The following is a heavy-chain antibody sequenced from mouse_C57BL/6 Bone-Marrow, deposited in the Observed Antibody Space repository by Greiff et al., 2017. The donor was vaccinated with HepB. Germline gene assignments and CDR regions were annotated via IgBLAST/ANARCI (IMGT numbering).Heavy chain of an antibody. D-gene: IGHD1-1*01. CDR3: ARGATVVEARDY. V-gene: IGHV1-16*01. J-gene: IGHJ4*01. Sequence: EVQLQESGPKVVNAGASVKLSCKSSGYSFSRYKMECVKQSHVKSLEWIEHINLFNGITNYNGNFKSKATLTVDISSSTAYMELSRLTSEDSEVYYCARGATVVEARDYWGQGTSVTVSS. CDR2: INLFNGIT. CDR1: GYSFSRYK.